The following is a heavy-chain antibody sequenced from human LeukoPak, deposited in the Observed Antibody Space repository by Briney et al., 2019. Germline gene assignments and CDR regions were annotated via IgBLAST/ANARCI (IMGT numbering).Heavy chain of an antibody. CDR3: AGGIAAAGLPKFDY. CDR2: INHSGST. CDR1: GGSFSGYY. J-gene: IGHJ4*02. D-gene: IGHD6-13*01. V-gene: IGHV4-34*01. Sequence: PSETLSLTCAVYGGSFSGYYWSWIRQPPGKGLEWIGEINHSGSTNYNPSLKSRVTISADTSKNQFSLKLSSVTAADTAVYYCAGGIAAAGLPKFDYWGQGTLVTVSS.